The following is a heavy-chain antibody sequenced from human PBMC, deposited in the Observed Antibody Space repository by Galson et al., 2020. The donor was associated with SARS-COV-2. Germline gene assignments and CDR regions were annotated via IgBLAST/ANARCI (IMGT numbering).Heavy chain of an antibody. V-gene: IGHV1-24*01. D-gene: IGHD5-18*01. Sequence: GASVKVSCTVSGYPLTELSMHWVRPAPGNGLEWMGGFDPEDGETIYAQTFQGRVTMTEDTSTDTAYMELSSLRSEDTAVYYCATSHADGYSYGDYWGQGTLVTVSS. CDR2: FDPEDGET. J-gene: IGHJ4*02. CDR1: GYPLTELS. CDR3: ATSHADGYSYGDY.